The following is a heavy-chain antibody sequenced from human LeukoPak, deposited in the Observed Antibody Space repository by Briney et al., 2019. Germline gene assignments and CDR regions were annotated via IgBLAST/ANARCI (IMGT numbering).Heavy chain of an antibody. D-gene: IGHD4-23*01. CDR3: VRGKLVNAVGHFDN. Sequence: GGSLRLSCAASGFTFSNYWMHWVRQAPGKGLVWVSRINTDESHINYADSVKGRFTTSRDNAKNTLYLQMNSLRVEDTGVYYCVRGKLVNAVGHFDNRGQGTLVTVSS. V-gene: IGHV3-74*01. CDR2: INTDESHI. CDR1: GFTFSNYW. J-gene: IGHJ4*02.